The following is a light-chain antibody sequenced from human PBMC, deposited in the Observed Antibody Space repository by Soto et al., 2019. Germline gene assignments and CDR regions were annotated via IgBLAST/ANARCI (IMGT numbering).Light chain of an antibody. J-gene: IGKJ5*01. Sequence: EMVLTQSPGTLSLSPLESGTLSFRASQSVRSYLAWYQQKPGQAPRLLIYNAFKRATGIPARFSGSGSGTDFTLTISSLEPEDLAVYYCQQHSNWPITFGQGTRLEIK. CDR1: QSVRSY. CDR3: QQHSNWPIT. V-gene: IGKV3-11*01. CDR2: NAF.